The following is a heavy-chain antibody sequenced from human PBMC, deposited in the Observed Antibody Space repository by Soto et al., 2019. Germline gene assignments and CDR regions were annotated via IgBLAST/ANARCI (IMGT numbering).Heavy chain of an antibody. Sequence: GGSLGLSCAVSGFTFSSYAMSWVRQAPGKGLEWVSAISGSGGSTYYADSVKGRFTISRDNSKNTVYLQMNSLRAEETAVYYCAKGQATSGWEPWDYWGQGTLVTVSS. J-gene: IGHJ4*02. CDR2: ISGSGGST. CDR3: AKGQATSGWEPWDY. D-gene: IGHD6-19*01. CDR1: GFTFSSYA. V-gene: IGHV3-23*01.